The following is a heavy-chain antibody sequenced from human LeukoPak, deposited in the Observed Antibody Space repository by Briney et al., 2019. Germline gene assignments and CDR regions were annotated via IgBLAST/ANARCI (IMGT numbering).Heavy chain of an antibody. CDR1: GFTFSSYW. Sequence: HAGGSLRLSCAASGFTFSSYWMHWVRQAPGEGVLCVSRIKSDGSVTWYADSVKGRFTISRDNAKNMLYLQMNSLRDEDTAVYFCARDHDAVGTTIDHWGQGTLVTVSS. J-gene: IGHJ4*02. D-gene: IGHD1-14*01. CDR3: ARDHDAVGTTIDH. CDR2: IKSDGSVT. V-gene: IGHV3-74*01.